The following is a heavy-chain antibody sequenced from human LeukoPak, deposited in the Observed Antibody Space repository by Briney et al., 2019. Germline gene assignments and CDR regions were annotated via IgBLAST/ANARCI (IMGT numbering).Heavy chain of an antibody. Sequence: PGGSLRLSCAASGFTFSSYGMHWVRQAPGKGLEWVAVISYDGSNKYYADSVKGRFTISRDNSKNTLYLQMNSLRAEDTAVYYCARAPYDFWTNYYYYGMDVWGQGTTVTVSS. D-gene: IGHD3-3*01. CDR1: GFTFSSYG. CDR2: ISYDGSNK. CDR3: ARAPYDFWTNYYYYGMDV. J-gene: IGHJ6*02. V-gene: IGHV3-30*03.